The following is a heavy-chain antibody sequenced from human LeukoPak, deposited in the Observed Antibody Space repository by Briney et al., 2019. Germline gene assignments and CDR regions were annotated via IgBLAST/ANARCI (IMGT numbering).Heavy chain of an antibody. V-gene: IGHV1-46*01. CDR2: INPSGGST. Sequence: ASVRVSCKVSGDTVTQFSIHWVRQAPGKGLEWMGIINPSGGSTSYAQKFQGGVTMTRDTSASTVYMELSSLRSEDTAVYYCARGPSGYDLGFDYWGQGTLVTVSS. D-gene: IGHD5-12*01. J-gene: IGHJ4*02. CDR1: GDTVTQFS. CDR3: ARGPSGYDLGFDY.